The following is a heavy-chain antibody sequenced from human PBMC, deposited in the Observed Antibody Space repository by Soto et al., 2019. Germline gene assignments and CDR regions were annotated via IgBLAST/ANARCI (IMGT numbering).Heavy chain of an antibody. V-gene: IGHV1-24*01. CDR2: FDPEDGET. D-gene: IGHD5-12*01. CDR3: ATGGYSGYWFDP. J-gene: IGHJ5*02. CDR1: GYTLTELS. Sequence: ASVKVSCKVSGYTLTELSMHWVRQAPGKGLEWKGGFDPEDGETIYAQKFQGRVTMTEDTSTDTAYMELSSLRSEDTAVYYCATGGYSGYWFDPWGQGTLVTVSS.